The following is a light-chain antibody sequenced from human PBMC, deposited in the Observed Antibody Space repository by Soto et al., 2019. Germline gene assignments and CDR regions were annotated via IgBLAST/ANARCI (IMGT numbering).Light chain of an antibody. Sequence: QSALTQPASVSGSPGQSITISCTGTSSDVGGYNFVSWYQQHPGKAPKLMIYELTSRPSGVSNRFSGSKSGNTASLTISGLQAEDEDDYYCNSYSTSSTLVFGTGTKLTVL. J-gene: IGLJ1*01. CDR3: NSYSTSSTLV. V-gene: IGLV2-14*03. CDR1: SSDVGGYNF. CDR2: ELT.